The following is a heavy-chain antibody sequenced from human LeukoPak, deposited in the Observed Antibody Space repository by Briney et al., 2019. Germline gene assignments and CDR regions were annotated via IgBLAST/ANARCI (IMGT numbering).Heavy chain of an antibody. CDR3: ARDYKGLSEY. CDR2: ISSNGGST. CDR1: GFTFSSYA. V-gene: IGHV3-64*01. D-gene: IGHD1-1*01. Sequence: GGSLRLSCAASGFTFSSYAMHWVHQAPGKGLEYVSAISSNGGSTYYANSVKGRFTISRDNAKNSPYLQMNSLRAEDTAVYYCARDYKGLSEYWGQGTLVTVSS. J-gene: IGHJ4*02.